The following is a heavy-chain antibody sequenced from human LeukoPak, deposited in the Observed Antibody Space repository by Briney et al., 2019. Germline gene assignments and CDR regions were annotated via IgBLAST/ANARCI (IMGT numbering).Heavy chain of an antibody. CDR2: IYYSGST. CDR3: ARGLDDILTGPNWFDP. D-gene: IGHD3-9*01. V-gene: IGHV4-59*01. CDR1: GGSISSYY. J-gene: IGHJ5*02. Sequence: PSGTLSFTCTVSGGSISSYYWSWIRQPPGKGLEWIGYIYYSGSTNYNPSLKSRVTISVDTSKNQFSLKLSSVTAADTAVYYCARGLDDILTGPNWFDPWGQGTLVTVSS.